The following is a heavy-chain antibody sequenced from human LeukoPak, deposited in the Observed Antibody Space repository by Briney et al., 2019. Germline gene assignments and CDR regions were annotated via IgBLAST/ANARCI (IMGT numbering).Heavy chain of an antibody. J-gene: IGHJ6*02. CDR2: ISYDGSNK. CDR3: AKDLSPESDWFGEFDNYYYGMDV. V-gene: IGHV3-30*07. CDR1: GFTFSSYA. D-gene: IGHD3-10*01. Sequence: GGSLRLSCAASGFTFSSYAMHWVRQAPGKGLEWVAVISYDGSNKYYADSVKGRFTISRDNSKNTLYLQMNSLRAEDTAVYYCAKDLSPESDWFGEFDNYYYGMDVWGQGTTVTVSS.